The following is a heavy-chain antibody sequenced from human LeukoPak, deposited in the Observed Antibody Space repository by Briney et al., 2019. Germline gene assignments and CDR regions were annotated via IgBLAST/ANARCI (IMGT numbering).Heavy chain of an antibody. V-gene: IGHV4-31*03. CDR3: ARVRMVRGVAYYYSGMHV. Sequence: PSETLSLTCTVSGGSISSGGYYWSWLRQQPGKGLEWIGYSYYSGSTYYNPYRKSRITISVDTGKNEFSLKLSSVPAADTAVYYCARVRMVRGVAYYYSGMHVWGQGTPVTVSS. CDR2: SYYSGST. D-gene: IGHD3-10*01. CDR1: GGSISSGGYY. J-gene: IGHJ6*02.